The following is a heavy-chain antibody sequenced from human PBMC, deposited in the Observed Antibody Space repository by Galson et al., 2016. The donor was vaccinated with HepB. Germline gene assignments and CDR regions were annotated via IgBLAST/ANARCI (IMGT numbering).Heavy chain of an antibody. CDR2: ITHTGST. Sequence: ETLSLTCAVFGVSFSGYYWSWIRQPPGKGPEWMGEITHTGSTTHNPSPKSRVAMSLDTSKNHLSLKLSFVTAADTAVYYCARGHPRGRYDYTSGNYNNVVFDVWGQGTLVTVSA. CDR3: ARGHPRGRYDYTSGNYNNVVFDV. J-gene: IGHJ5*02. D-gene: IGHD3-10*01. CDR1: GVSFSGYY. V-gene: IGHV4-34*01.